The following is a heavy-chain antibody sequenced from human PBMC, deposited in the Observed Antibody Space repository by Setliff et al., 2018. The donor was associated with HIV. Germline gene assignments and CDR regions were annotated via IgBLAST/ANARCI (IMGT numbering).Heavy chain of an antibody. CDR3: ARERGSGSLDAFDI. V-gene: IGHV4-31*03. J-gene: IGHJ3*02. Sequence: SETLSLTCTVFGDSISSSGYYWSWIRQHLGKGLEWIGYIHYSGSTSFNPSLKSRVTISVDTSNNQFSLKLRSVTAADTAVYYCARERGSGSLDAFDIWGHGTMVTVSS. CDR2: IHYSGST. CDR1: GDSISSSGYY. D-gene: IGHD3-10*01.